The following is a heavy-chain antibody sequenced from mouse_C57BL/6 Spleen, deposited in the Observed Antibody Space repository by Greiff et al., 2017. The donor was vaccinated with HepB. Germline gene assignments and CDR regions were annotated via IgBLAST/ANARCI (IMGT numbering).Heavy chain of an antibody. D-gene: IGHD1-1*01. CDR3: ARWDYYGSSYVGYFDD. Sequence: QVQLQQSDAELVKPGASVKISCKVSGYTFTDHTIHWMKQRPEQGLEWIGYIYPRDGSTKYNEKFKGKATLTADKSSSTAYMQLNSLTSEDSAVYFCARWDYYGSSYVGYFDDWGQGTTLTVSS. CDR1: GYTFTDHT. V-gene: IGHV1-78*01. J-gene: IGHJ2*01. CDR2: IYPRDGST.